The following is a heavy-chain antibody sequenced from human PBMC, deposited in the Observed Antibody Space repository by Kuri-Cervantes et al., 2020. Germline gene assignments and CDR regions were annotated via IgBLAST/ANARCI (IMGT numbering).Heavy chain of an antibody. CDR1: GFTFSSYA. CDR3: AKDSYYDSSGYYLRYSFDY. CDR2: ISYDGSNK. Sequence: GGSLRLSCAASGFTFSSYAMHWVRQAPGKGLEWVAVISYDGSNKYYADSVKGRFTISRDNSKDILYLQINSLRADDTAIYYCAKDSYYDSSGYYLRYSFDYWGQGSLVTVSS. J-gene: IGHJ4*02. D-gene: IGHD3-22*01. V-gene: IGHV3-30-3*01.